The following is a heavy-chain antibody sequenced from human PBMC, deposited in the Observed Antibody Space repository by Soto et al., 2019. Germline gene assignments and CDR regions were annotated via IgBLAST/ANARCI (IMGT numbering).Heavy chain of an antibody. D-gene: IGHD6-19*01. CDR2: IIPIFGTA. V-gene: IGHV1-69*06. CDR1: GGTFSSYA. CDR3: ARSIKWLGQLDYYYYGMDV. Sequence: SVKVSCKASGGTFSSYAISWVRQAPGQGLEWMGGIIPIFGTANYAQKFQGRVTITADKSTSTAYMELSSLRSEDTAVYYCARSIKWLGQLDYYYYGMDVWGQGTTVTVSS. J-gene: IGHJ6*02.